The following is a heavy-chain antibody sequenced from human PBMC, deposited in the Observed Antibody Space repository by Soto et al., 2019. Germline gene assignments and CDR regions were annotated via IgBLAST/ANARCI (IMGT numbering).Heavy chain of an antibody. Sequence: QVQLQESGPGLVKPSEILSLTCTVSGGSISSYYWSWIRQPPGKGLEWIGYIFYSGSTNYNPSLKSRVTISVDTSKNQFSLKLSSVTAADTAVYYCARRYGSAFDIWGHGKMVTVSS. CDR3: ARRYGSAFDI. V-gene: IGHV4-59*01. CDR1: GGSISSYY. D-gene: IGHD4-17*01. J-gene: IGHJ3*02. CDR2: IFYSGST.